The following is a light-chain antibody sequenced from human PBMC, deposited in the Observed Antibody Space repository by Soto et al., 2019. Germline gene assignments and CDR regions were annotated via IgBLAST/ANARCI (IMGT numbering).Light chain of an antibody. V-gene: IGKV1-5*01. CDR1: QSINNW. CDR3: QQYDTYPLT. Sequence: IQMTQSTSTLSASVGDRFTITFRASQSINNWLAWYQQKPGKAPKFLIYDASTLETGVPSRFSGSASGTEFTLTISGLQPEDVASDYCQQYDTYPLTLGAGTNVDIK. J-gene: IGKJ4*02. CDR2: DAS.